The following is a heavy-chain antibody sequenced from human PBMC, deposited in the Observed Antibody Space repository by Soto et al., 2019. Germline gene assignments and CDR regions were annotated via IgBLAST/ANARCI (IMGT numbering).Heavy chain of an antibody. J-gene: IGHJ6*03. D-gene: IGHD3-10*01. CDR1: GGSISSSSYY. Sequence: QLQLQESGPGLVKPSETLSLTCTVSGGSISSSSYYWGWIRQPPGKGLEWIGSIYYSGSTYYTPSLKSRVTICVDTSKNQFYMKLSSVTAADTAVYYCARRDNSRSGSYYDYYTDVWGKGTTVTVSS. CDR2: IYYSGST. V-gene: IGHV4-39*01. CDR3: ARRDNSRSGSYYDYYTDV.